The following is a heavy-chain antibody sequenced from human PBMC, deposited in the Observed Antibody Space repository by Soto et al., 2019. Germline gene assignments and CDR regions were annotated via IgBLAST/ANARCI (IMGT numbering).Heavy chain of an antibody. J-gene: IGHJ4*02. CDR2: INHGGST. D-gene: IGHD3-16*02. Sequence: QVQLQQWGAGLLKPSETLSLTCAVYGVSVSGYYWSWIRQPPGKGLAWIGEINHGGSTNYNPSLKTRVTISVDTFKHQFSLRLSSVTAADTAVYYCARATNYDYMCESYRSQPLYYWGQGTLVTVSS. CDR3: ARATNYDYMCESYRSQPLYY. V-gene: IGHV4-34*01. CDR1: GVSVSGYY.